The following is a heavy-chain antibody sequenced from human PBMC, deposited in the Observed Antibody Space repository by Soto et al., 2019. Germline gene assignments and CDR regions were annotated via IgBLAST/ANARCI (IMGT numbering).Heavy chain of an antibody. CDR2: IIPVLGIA. CDR3: ARAPFCSGGSCYSGDNWFDP. Sequence: GASVKVSCKASGGTFSSYTISWVRQAPGQGLEWMGRIIPVLGIANYAQKFQGRVTITADKSTSTAYMELSSLRSEDTAVYYCARAPFCSGGSCYSGDNWFDPWGQGTLVTVSS. J-gene: IGHJ5*02. CDR1: GGTFSSYT. V-gene: IGHV1-69*02. D-gene: IGHD2-15*01.